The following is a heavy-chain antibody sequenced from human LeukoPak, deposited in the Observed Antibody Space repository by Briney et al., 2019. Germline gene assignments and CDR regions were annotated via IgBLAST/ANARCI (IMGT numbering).Heavy chain of an antibody. CDR3: ARGPFIVGATLDY. D-gene: IGHD1-26*01. V-gene: IGHV4-34*01. CDR1: GGSFSAYY. Sequence: PSETLSLTCAVYGGSFSAYYWSWLRQPPGKGLEWIGEINHSGSTNYNPSLKSRVTISVDTSKNQFSLKLSSVTAADTAVYYCARGPFIVGATLDYWGQGTLVTVSS. J-gene: IGHJ4*02. CDR2: INHSGST.